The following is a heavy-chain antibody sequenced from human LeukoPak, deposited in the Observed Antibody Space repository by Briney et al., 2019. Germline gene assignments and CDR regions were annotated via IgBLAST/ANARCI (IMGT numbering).Heavy chain of an antibody. CDR2: IHSGGGIT. CDR3: AREQEDCTGTTCYRAFDV. Sequence: GGSLRLSCAASGFTFGNYWINWVRQAPGTGLVWVSRIHSGGGITNYADSVKGRFSISRDSAKNTLYLQMSSLRSEDTAVYYCAREQEDCTGTTCYRAFDVWGQGTMVTVS. V-gene: IGHV3-74*01. J-gene: IGHJ3*01. CDR1: GFTFGNYW. D-gene: IGHD2-2*01.